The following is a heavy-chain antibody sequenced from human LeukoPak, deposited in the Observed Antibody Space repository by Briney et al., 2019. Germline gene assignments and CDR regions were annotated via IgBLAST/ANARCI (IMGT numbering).Heavy chain of an antibody. J-gene: IGHJ4*02. Sequence: PGRSLRLSCAASGFTFSSYAMHWVRQAPGKGLEWVAVISYDGSNKYYADSVKGRFTISRDNSKNTLYLQMNSLRAEDTAVYYCARPPGAGNVGYWGQGTLVTVSS. CDR3: ARPPGAGNVGY. D-gene: IGHD1-1*01. CDR2: ISYDGSNK. V-gene: IGHV3-30*01. CDR1: GFTFSSYA.